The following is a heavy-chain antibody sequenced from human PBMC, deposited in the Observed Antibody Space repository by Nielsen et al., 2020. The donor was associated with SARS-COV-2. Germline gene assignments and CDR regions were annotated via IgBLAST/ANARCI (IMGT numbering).Heavy chain of an antibody. CDR2: ISAYNGNT. CDR1: GYTFTSYG. J-gene: IGHJ4*02. V-gene: IGHV1-18*01. Sequence: ASVKVSCKASGYTFTSYGISWVRQAPGQGLEWMGWISAYNGNTNYAQKLQGRVTMTTDTSTSTAYMELRSLRSDDTAVYYCARDPYYYGSGSWELSYWGQGTLVTVSS. D-gene: IGHD3-10*01. CDR3: ARDPYYYGSGSWELSY.